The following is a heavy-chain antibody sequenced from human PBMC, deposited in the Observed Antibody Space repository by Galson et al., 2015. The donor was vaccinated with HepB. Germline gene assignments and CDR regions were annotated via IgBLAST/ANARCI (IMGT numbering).Heavy chain of an antibody. Sequence: SLKVSCKASGYTFTSYYMHWVRQAPGQGLEWMGIINPGGGSTSYAQKLQGRVTMTRDKSTSTVYMELSSLRSEDTAVYYCARGGGDCSGWFDPWGQGTLVTVSS. V-gene: IGHV1-46*04. CDR1: GYTFTSYY. J-gene: IGHJ5*02. CDR3: ARGGGDCSGWFDP. D-gene: IGHD2-21*02. CDR2: INPGGGST.